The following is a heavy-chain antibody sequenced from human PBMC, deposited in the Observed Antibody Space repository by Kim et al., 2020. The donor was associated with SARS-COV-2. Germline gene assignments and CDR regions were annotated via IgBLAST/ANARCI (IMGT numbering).Heavy chain of an antibody. J-gene: IGHJ6*02. V-gene: IGHV1-46*01. Sequence: YAQKFQGRVTMTRDTSTSTVYMELSSLRSEDTAVYYCAGEVIRYYYGMDVWGQGTTVTVSS. CDR3: AGEVIRYYYGMDV. D-gene: IGHD3-10*01.